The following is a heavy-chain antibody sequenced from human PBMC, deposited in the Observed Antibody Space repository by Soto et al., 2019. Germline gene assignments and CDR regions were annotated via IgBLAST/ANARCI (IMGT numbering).Heavy chain of an antibody. CDR1: GGSISSYY. CDR3: ASSGWYGPGVYYFDY. CDR2: IYYSGST. J-gene: IGHJ4*02. D-gene: IGHD6-19*01. V-gene: IGHV4-59*01. Sequence: TSETLSLTCTVSGGSISSYYWSWIRQPPGKGLEWIGYIYYSGSTNYNPSLKSRVTISVDTSKNQFSLKLSSVTAADTAVYYCASSGWYGPGVYYFDYWGQGTLVTVSS.